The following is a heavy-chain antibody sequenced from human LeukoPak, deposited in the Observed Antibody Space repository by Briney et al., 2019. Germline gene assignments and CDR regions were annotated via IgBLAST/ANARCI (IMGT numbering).Heavy chain of an antibody. CDR2: IWNDGINK. CDR3: ARVVVDYKEVVIDY. D-gene: IGHD4-11*01. V-gene: IGHV3-33*01. J-gene: IGHJ4*02. CDR1: GFTFSNYG. Sequence: GGSLRLSCAASGFTFSNYGMHWVRQAPGKGLEWVALIWNDGINKYEADSVKGRFTISRDNSKNTLYLQMNSLRADDTGVYYCARVVVDYKEVVIDYWGQGTLVSVTS.